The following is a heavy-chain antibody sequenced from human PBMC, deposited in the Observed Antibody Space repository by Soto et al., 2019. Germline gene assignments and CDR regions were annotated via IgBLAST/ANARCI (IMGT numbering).Heavy chain of an antibody. D-gene: IGHD3-22*01. CDR3: ARRGYYYDSSGYFIEYYFDY. Sequence: QVQLVQSGAEVKKPGSSVKVSCKASGGTFSSYAISWVRQAPGQGLEWMGGIIPIFGTANYAQKFQGRVTITADESTSTAYMELSSLRSEDTAVYYCARRGYYYDSSGYFIEYYFDYWGQGTLVTVSS. V-gene: IGHV1-69*01. CDR2: IIPIFGTA. CDR1: GGTFSSYA. J-gene: IGHJ4*02.